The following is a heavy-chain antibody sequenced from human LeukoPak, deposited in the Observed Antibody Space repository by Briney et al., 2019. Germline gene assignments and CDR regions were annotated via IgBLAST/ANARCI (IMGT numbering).Heavy chain of an antibody. CDR1: GFPFSDYG. V-gene: IGHV3-30*18. Sequence: GTSLRLSCAASGFPFSDYGMYWVRQAPGKGLKWLAVISHDGNNKYYAESVKGRIAISRDNSMNTLYLQMNSLRAEDTAVYYCAKEGDYYGSGSYRDGFDIWGQGTRATVSS. D-gene: IGHD3-10*01. CDR3: AKEGDYYGSGSYRDGFDI. J-gene: IGHJ3*02. CDR2: ISHDGNNK.